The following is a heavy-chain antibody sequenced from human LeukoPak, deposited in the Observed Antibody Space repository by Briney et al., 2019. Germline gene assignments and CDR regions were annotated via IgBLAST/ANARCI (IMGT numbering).Heavy chain of an antibody. CDR1: GFTFSSYE. D-gene: IGHD2-8*01. Sequence: PGGSLRLSCAASGFTFSSYEMNWVRQAPGKGLEWVSYISSSGSTIYYAGSVKGRFTISRDNAKNSLYLQMNSLRAEDTAVYYCARDVWDPIAYYGMDVWGQGTTVTVSS. CDR3: ARDVWDPIAYYGMDV. V-gene: IGHV3-48*03. CDR2: ISSSGSTI. J-gene: IGHJ6*02.